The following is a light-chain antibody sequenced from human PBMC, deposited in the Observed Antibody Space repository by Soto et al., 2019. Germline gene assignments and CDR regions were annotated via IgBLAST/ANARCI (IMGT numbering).Light chain of an antibody. Sequence: EIALTQSPGTLSLSPGERATLSCRASQSVSSSYLAWYQQKPGQAPRLLIYGASSRATGIPDRFSGSGSGTDFTLTISRLEPEDFAVYYCQQYGSSPWTFGPGTKVDIK. CDR2: GAS. V-gene: IGKV3-20*01. CDR3: QQYGSSPWT. J-gene: IGKJ3*01. CDR1: QSVSSSY.